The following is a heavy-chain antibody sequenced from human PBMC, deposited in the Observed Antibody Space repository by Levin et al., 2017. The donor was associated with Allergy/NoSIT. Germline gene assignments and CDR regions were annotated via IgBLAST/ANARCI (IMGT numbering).Heavy chain of an antibody. CDR3: GRRRSGYYDVIDY. D-gene: IGHD3-3*01. CDR1: EYSFTDYY. Sequence: ASVKVSCKASEYSFTDYYIHWVRQAPGQGLEWMGWINPFSGGTEYAQKFQGRVTVTGDTAISTVHMEMSSLRSDDTAVYYCGRRRSGYYDVIDYWGQGTLVPV. V-gene: IGHV1-2*02. J-gene: IGHJ4*02. CDR2: INPFSGGT.